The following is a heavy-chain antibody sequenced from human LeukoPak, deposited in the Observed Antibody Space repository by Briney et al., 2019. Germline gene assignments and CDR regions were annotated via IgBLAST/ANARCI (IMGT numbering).Heavy chain of an antibody. J-gene: IGHJ3*02. D-gene: IGHD5-18*01. Sequence: GGSLRLSCEASGFTFSSYWMHWVRQAPGKGPVWVSSINNDGSSTIYADSVKGRFTISRDNAKNTLYLQMNSLRAEDTAVYYCGRVRKQLGYSFDIWGQGTMVTVSS. V-gene: IGHV3-74*01. CDR1: GFTFSSYW. CDR3: GRVRKQLGYSFDI. CDR2: INNDGSST.